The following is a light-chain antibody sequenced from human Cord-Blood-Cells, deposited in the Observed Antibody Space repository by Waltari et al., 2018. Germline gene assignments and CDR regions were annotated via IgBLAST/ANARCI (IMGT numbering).Light chain of an antibody. V-gene: IGLV2-23*03. CDR2: EGS. CDR3: CSYAGSSTFV. CDR1: SSDVGSYNL. Sequence: QSALTQPASVSGSPGQSITISCTGTSSDVGSYNLAYWYQQHPGKAPKLMIYEGSKRPSGVSNRFSGSKSGNTASLTISGLQAEDEADYYCCSYAGSSTFVFGGGTKLTVL. J-gene: IGLJ2*01.